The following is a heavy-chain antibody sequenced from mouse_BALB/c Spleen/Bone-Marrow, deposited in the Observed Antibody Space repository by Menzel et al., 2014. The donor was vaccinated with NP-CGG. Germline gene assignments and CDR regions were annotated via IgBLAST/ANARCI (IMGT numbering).Heavy chain of an antibody. CDR1: GFDFSSYW. CDR2: INPDSSTI. Sequence: EVKLMESGGGLVQPGGSLKLSCAASGFDFSSYWMSWVRQAPGKGLEWIGEINPDSSTINYTPSLKDKFIISRVNAKNTLYLQKNKVRSEDTALYYCTRLHYYGYSAYWGQGTLATVST. D-gene: IGHD1-2*01. J-gene: IGHJ3*01. V-gene: IGHV4-1*02. CDR3: TRLHYYGYSAY.